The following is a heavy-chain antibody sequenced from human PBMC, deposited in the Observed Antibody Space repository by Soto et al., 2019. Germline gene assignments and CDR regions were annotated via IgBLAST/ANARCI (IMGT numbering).Heavy chain of an antibody. Sequence: QVQLVESGGGVVQPGRSLRLSCAASGFTFSSYGMHWVRQAPGKGLEWVAVISYDGSNKYYADSVKGRFTISRDNSKNTLYLQMNSLGAEDTAVYYCATDCGDYGDYWGQGTLVTVSS. CDR1: GFTFSSYG. J-gene: IGHJ4*02. D-gene: IGHD4-17*01. CDR2: ISYDGSNK. CDR3: ATDCGDYGDY. V-gene: IGHV3-30*03.